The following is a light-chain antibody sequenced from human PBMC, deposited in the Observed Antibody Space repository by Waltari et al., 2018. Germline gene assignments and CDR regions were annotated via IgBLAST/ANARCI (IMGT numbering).Light chain of an antibody. CDR3: CSYAGSSTYV. V-gene: IGLV2-23*01. Sequence: QSALTQPASVSGSPGQSISISCTGTSSDAGRYHFVSWYQQHPGKAPKLIIYEGSKRPSGISNRFSGSKSGNTASLTISGLQAEDEADYYCCSYAGSSTYVFGTGTKVTVL. CDR2: EGS. CDR1: SSDAGRYHF. J-gene: IGLJ1*01.